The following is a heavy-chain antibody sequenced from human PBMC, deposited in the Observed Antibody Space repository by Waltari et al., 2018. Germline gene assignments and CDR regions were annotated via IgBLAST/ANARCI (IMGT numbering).Heavy chain of an antibody. CDR3: ASQAASGDY. J-gene: IGHJ4*02. Sequence: QVQLQQWGAGLLKPSETLSLTCAVYGGSFRGYYWSWIRQPPGKGLEWIGEINHMGSNNYSPSLKVRVTISVDTSKNQFSLKLSFVTAADTAVYYCASQAASGDYWGQGTLVTVSS. D-gene: IGHD3-10*01. CDR1: GGSFRGYY. CDR2: INHMGSN. V-gene: IGHV4-34*01.